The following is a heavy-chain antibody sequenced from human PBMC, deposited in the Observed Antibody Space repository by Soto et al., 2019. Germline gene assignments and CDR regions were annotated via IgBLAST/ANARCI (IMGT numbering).Heavy chain of an antibody. D-gene: IGHD7-27*01. CDR1: GFSLSNARMG. CDR2: IFSNDEK. Sequence: QVTLKESGPVLVKPTETLTLTCTVSGFSLSNARMGVSWIRQPPGKALEWLAHIFSNDEKSYSTSLKSRLTISKDTSKRQVDLTMTNMDPVDTATYYCARIWGPYYYYGMDVWGQGTTVTVSS. CDR3: ARIWGPYYYYGMDV. V-gene: IGHV2-26*01. J-gene: IGHJ6*02.